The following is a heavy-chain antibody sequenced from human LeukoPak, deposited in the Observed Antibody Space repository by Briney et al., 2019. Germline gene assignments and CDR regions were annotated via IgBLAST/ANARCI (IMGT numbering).Heavy chain of an antibody. CDR3: ARAHGGYDSSGYSRFNWFDP. Sequence: GASVKVSCKASGYTFTGYYMHWVRQAPGQGLEWMGWINPNSGGTNYAQKFQGWVTMTRDTSISTAYMELSRLRSDDTAVYYCARAHGGYDSSGYSRFNWFDPWGQGTLVTVSS. V-gene: IGHV1-2*04. J-gene: IGHJ5*02. CDR2: INPNSGGT. CDR1: GYTFTGYY. D-gene: IGHD3-22*01.